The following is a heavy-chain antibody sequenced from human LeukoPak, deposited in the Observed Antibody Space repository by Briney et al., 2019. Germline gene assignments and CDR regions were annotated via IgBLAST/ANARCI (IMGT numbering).Heavy chain of an antibody. CDR3: ASVSMIGYYYMDV. CDR2: ISSSSSTI. V-gene: IGHV3-48*01. J-gene: IGHJ6*03. D-gene: IGHD3-22*01. CDR1: GFSFGSYS. Sequence: GGSLRLSCAASGFSFGSYSMNWVRQAPGKGLEWVSYISSSSSTIYYADSVKGRFTISRDNAKKSLYLQMNSLRAEDTAVYYCASVSMIGYYYMDVWGKGTTVTVSS.